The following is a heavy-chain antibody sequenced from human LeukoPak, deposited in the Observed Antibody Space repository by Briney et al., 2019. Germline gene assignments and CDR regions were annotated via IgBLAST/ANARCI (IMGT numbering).Heavy chain of an antibody. J-gene: IGHJ3*02. D-gene: IGHD1-14*01. CDR1: GFTFDDYA. Sequence: PGGSLRLSCAASGFTFDDYAMHWVRQASGKGLEWVSSISSSSSYIYYADSVKGRFTISRDNAKNSLYLQMNSLRAEDTAVYYCARDLTSIDDAFDIWGQGTMVTVSS. V-gene: IGHV3-21*01. CDR2: ISSSSSYI. CDR3: ARDLTSIDDAFDI.